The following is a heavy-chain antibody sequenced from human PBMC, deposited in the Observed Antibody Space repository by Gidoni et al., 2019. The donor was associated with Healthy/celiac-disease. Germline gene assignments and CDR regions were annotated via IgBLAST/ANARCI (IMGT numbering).Heavy chain of an antibody. CDR1: GGSISSSSYY. Sequence: QLQLQESGPGLVKPSETLSLTCTVSGGSISSSSYYWGWIRQPPGKGLEWIGSIYYSGSTYYNPSLKSRVTISVDTSKNQFSLKLSSVTAADTAVYYCARPRRSSGWYGWFDPWGQGTLVTVSS. CDR2: IYYSGST. D-gene: IGHD6-19*01. CDR3: ARPRRSSGWYGWFDP. J-gene: IGHJ5*02. V-gene: IGHV4-39*01.